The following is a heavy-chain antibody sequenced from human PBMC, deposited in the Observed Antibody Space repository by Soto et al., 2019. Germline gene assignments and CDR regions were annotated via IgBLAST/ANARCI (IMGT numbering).Heavy chain of an antibody. CDR1: GYTFTSYD. V-gene: IGHV1-8*01. J-gene: IGHJ6*02. D-gene: IGHD2-2*01. CDR2: MNPNSGNT. CDR3: AGGGGCSSTSPHFPFTKPPPYYGMDV. Sequence: ASVKVSCKASGYTFTSYDINWVRQATGQGLEWMGWMNPNSGNTGYAQKFQGRVTMTRNTSISTAYMELSSLRSEDTAVYYCAGGGGCSSTSPHFPFTKPPPYYGMDVWGQGTTVTVSS.